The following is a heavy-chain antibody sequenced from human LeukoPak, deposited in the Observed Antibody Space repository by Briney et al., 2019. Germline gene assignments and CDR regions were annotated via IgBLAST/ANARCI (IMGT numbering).Heavy chain of an antibody. CDR1: GFKFNNHA. Sequence: GGSVTLSCAASGFKFNNHAMSWLRHAPGKAREWVSGINGWVDSTYYSDSVKGRITISRDNSQNPLHLQMSSLRAEDTAIYYCAKDQASSYYYLDYWGQGTLVTVSS. J-gene: IGHJ4*02. D-gene: IGHD1-26*01. CDR2: INGWVDST. V-gene: IGHV3-23*01. CDR3: AKDQASSYYYLDY.